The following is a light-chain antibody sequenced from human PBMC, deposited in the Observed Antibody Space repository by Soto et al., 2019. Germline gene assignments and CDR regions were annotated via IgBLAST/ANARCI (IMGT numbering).Light chain of an antibody. J-gene: IGKJ1*01. CDR2: GAS. Sequence: DIPMTQSPSSLSASVGDRVTITCRPGQDFKSFLNWYQQKPGKAPHLLIYGASRLQSGVPSRFSGSGSGTHFTLTITSLQPEDSASYVCQQTYAIPWTFGQGTTV. V-gene: IGKV1-39*01. CDR1: QDFKSF. CDR3: QQTYAIPWT.